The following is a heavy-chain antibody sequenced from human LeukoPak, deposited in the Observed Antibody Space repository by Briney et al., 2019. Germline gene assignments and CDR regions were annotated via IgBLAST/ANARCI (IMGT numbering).Heavy chain of an antibody. V-gene: IGHV1-46*01. D-gene: IGHD4-17*01. CDR3: ATADGDSLPDY. J-gene: IGHJ4*02. Sequence: ASVKVSCKASGYTFTSYYMHWVRQAPGQGLEWMGIINPSGGSTSYAQKFQGRVTMTRDTSTNTVYMELSSLRSEDTAVYYCATADGDSLPDYWGQGTLVTVSS. CDR2: INPSGGST. CDR1: GYTFTSYY.